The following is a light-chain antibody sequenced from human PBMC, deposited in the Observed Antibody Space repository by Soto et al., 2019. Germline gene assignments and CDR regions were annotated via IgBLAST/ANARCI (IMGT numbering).Light chain of an antibody. J-gene: IGKJ3*01. CDR3: QQYNGYS. Sequence: DIQLAQSPSTLSASVGDRVTITCRTSQSITSWLVWYQQKPGKAPKLLIYDASSLQSGAPPRFSGSGSGTEFTLTISSLQPDDFATYYCQQYNGYSFGPGTKVDIK. CDR2: DAS. V-gene: IGKV1-5*01. CDR1: QSITSW.